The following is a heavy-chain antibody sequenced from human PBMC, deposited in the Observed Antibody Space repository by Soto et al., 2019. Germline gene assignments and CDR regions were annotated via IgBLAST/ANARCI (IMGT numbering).Heavy chain of an antibody. J-gene: IGHJ6*02. CDR1: GGSISSSCYY. V-gene: IGHV4-39*01. CDR3: ARLYGMDV. CDR2: IYYSGST. Sequence: SETLSLTCTVPGGSISSSCYYWGWIRQPPGKGLEWIGSIYYSGSTYYNPSLKSRVTISVDTSKNQFSLKLSSVTAADTAVYYCARLYGMDVWGQGTTVTVSS.